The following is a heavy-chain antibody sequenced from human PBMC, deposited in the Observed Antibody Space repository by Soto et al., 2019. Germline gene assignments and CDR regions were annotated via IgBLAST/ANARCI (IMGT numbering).Heavy chain of an antibody. CDR3: AKDRYAYYYDSSGYYHTDY. Sequence: PGGSLRLSCAASGFTFSSYAMSWVRQAPGKGLEWVSAISGSGGSAYYADSVKGRFTISRDNSKNTLYLQMNSLRAEDTAVYYCAKDRYAYYYDSSGYYHTDYWGQGTLVTVSS. V-gene: IGHV3-23*01. CDR2: ISGSGGSA. D-gene: IGHD3-22*01. CDR1: GFTFSSYA. J-gene: IGHJ4*02.